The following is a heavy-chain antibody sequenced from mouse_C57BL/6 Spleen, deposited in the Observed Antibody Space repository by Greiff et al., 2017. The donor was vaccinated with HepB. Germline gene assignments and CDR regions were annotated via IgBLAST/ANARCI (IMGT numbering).Heavy chain of an antibody. V-gene: IGHV1-4*01. J-gene: IGHJ1*03. CDR1: GYTFTSYT. Sequence: VKLMESGAELARPGASVKMSCKASGYTFTSYTMHWVTQRPGQGLEWIGYINPSSGYTKYNQKFKDKATLTADKSSSTAYMQMSSLTSEDSAVYYWARSQTTVVESHWYFDVWGTGTTVTVSS. D-gene: IGHD1-1*01. CDR2: INPSSGYT. CDR3: ARSQTTVVESHWYFDV.